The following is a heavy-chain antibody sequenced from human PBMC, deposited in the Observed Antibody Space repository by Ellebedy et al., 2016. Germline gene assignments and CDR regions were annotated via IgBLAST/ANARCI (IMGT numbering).Heavy chain of an antibody. CDR2: ISPGSDIT. J-gene: IGHJ4*02. CDR3: RQGHYFDQ. CDR1: GLNFNTFF. Sequence: GGSLRLSXTASGLNFNTFFMSWVRQTPGKGLEWVSTISPGSDITRLADSVKGRFTISRDSSKNSVYLRMNNLRVDDTALYYCRQGHYFDQWGQGALVTVSS. V-gene: IGHV3-23*01.